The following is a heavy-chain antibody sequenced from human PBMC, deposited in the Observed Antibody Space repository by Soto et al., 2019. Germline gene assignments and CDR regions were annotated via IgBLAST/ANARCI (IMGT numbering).Heavy chain of an antibody. J-gene: IGHJ4*02. CDR1: GFTFSSYA. CDR3: ARDRFYYGAGLDY. CDR2: ISSNGGST. Sequence: EVQLVESGGGLVQPGGSLRLSCAASGFTFSSYAMHWVRQAPGKGLEYVSAISSNGGSTYYANSVKGRFTISRDNSKNTLYRQIGSLGAEDMAVYYCARDRFYYGAGLDYWGQGTLVTVSS. V-gene: IGHV3-64*01. D-gene: IGHD3-10*01.